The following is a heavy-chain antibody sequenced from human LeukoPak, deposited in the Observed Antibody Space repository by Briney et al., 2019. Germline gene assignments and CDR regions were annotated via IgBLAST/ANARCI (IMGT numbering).Heavy chain of an antibody. D-gene: IGHD3-10*01. J-gene: IGHJ4*02. CDR2: IWYDGSNK. V-gene: IGHV3-33*01. Sequence: PGGSLRLSCAASGFTFSSYGMHWVRQAPGKGLEWVAVIWYDGSNKYYADSAKGRFTISRDNSKNTLYLQMNSLRAEDTAVYYCARDGKGLLWFGEGLYFDYWGQGTLVTVSS. CDR1: GFTFSSYG. CDR3: ARDGKGLLWFGEGLYFDY.